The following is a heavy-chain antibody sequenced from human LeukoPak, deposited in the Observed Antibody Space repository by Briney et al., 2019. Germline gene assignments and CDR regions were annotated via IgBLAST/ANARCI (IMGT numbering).Heavy chain of an antibody. CDR2: INCDGSNT. D-gene: IGHD2-21*02. Sequence: GGSLRLSCAASGFTFSSYSMHWVRQAPGKGLVWVSRINCDGSNTNYADSVKGRFTISRDNAKNTLYLQMNSLRAKDTAVYYCASNVVVTAIAFDIWGQGTMVTVSS. J-gene: IGHJ3*02. CDR3: ASNVVVTAIAFDI. CDR1: GFTFSSYS. V-gene: IGHV3-74*01.